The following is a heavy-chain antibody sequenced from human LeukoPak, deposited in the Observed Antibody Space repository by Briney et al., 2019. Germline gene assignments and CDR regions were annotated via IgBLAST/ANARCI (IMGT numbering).Heavy chain of an antibody. CDR2: MNPNSGNT. V-gene: IGHV1-8*03. Sequence: ASVKVSCKASGYTFTNFDINWVRQATGQGLEWMAWMNPNSGNTGNAQKFQGRVTITWDSSISTAYMELSSLRSEDTAVYYCARAIPPPHCTTITCFKPFDYWGQGTLVTVSS. J-gene: IGHJ4*02. CDR1: GYTFTNFD. D-gene: IGHD2-2*01. CDR3: ARAIPPPHCTTITCFKPFDY.